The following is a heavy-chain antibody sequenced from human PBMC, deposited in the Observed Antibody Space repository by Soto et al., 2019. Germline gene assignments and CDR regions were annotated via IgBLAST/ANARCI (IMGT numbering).Heavy chain of an antibody. D-gene: IGHD5-18*01. CDR3: AHTDGYSYGDVPDYYYGMDV. Sequence: SGPTLVNPTQTRTLTCTFSGFSLSTSGGGVGWIRQPPGKALEWLALIYWDDDKRYSPSLKSRLTITKDTSKNQVVLTMTNMDPVDTATYYCAHTDGYSYGDVPDYYYGMDVWGQGTTVTVSS. J-gene: IGHJ6*02. CDR2: IYWDDDK. V-gene: IGHV2-5*02. CDR1: GFSLSTSGGG.